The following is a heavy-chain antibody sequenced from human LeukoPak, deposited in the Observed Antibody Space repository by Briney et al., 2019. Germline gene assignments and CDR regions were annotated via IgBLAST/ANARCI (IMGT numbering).Heavy chain of an antibody. CDR1: GGFISSYY. J-gene: IGHJ4*02. CDR2: IYSSGST. CDR3: ARGLWPATTGDY. V-gene: IGHV4-59*08. Sequence: PSETLSLTCTVSGGFISSYYCSWIRQPPGKGLEWIWYIYSSGSTNYNPSLKSRVTMSVDTSTNQFSLKLSSVTAADTAVYYCARGLWPATTGDYWGQGTLVTVSS. D-gene: IGHD4-17*01.